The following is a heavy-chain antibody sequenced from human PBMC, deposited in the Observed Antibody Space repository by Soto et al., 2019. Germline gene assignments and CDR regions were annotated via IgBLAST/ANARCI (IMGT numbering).Heavy chain of an antibody. CDR2: ISYDGSNK. CDR3: ARDRYYYDSSGYPYYYYGMDV. Sequence: PGGSLRLSCAASGFTFSSYGMHWVRQAPGKGLEWVAVISYDGSNKYYADSVKGRFTISRDNSKNTLYLQMNSLRAEDTAVYYCARDRYYYDSSGYPYYYYGMDVWGQGTTVTVSS. V-gene: IGHV3-30*03. J-gene: IGHJ6*02. D-gene: IGHD3-22*01. CDR1: GFTFSSYG.